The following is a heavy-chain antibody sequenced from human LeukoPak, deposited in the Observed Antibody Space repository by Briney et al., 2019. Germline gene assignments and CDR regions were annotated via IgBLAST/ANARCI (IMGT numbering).Heavy chain of an antibody. CDR1: GFTFSSYG. J-gene: IGHJ4*02. D-gene: IGHD3-3*01. Sequence: PGESLKISCAASGFTFSSYGMHWVRQAPGKGLEWVAVIWYDGSNKYYADSVKGRFTISRDNSKNTLYLQMNSLRAEDTAVYYCAKGPRITIFGVVTTNFDYWGQGTLVTVSS. CDR3: AKGPRITIFGVVTTNFDY. CDR2: IWYDGSNK. V-gene: IGHV3-33*06.